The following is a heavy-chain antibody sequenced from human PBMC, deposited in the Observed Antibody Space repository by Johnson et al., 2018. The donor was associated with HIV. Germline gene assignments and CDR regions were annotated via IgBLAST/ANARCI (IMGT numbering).Heavy chain of an antibody. Sequence: VQVVESGGGLVQPGRSLRLSCAASGFTFDDYAMHWVRQAPGKGLEWVSGISWNSGSIGYADSVKGRFTISRDNAKNSLYLQMNSLRAEDTALYYCAKDGQSLSHDAFDIWGQGTMVTVSS. CDR3: AKDGQSLSHDAFDI. CDR2: ISWNSGSI. J-gene: IGHJ3*02. V-gene: IGHV3-9*01. CDR1: GFTFDDYA.